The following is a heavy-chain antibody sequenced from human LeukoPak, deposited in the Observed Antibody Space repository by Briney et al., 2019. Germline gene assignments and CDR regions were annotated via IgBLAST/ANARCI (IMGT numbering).Heavy chain of an antibody. V-gene: IGHV1-8*02. CDR3: ARALPYGDDAFDI. Sequence: ASVKVSCKASGYTFTSYGISWVRQATGQGLEWMGWMNPNSGNTGYAQKFQGRVTMTRNTSISTAYMELSSLRSEDTAVYYCARALPYGDDAFDIWGQGTMVTVSS. D-gene: IGHD3-10*01. CDR2: MNPNSGNT. J-gene: IGHJ3*02. CDR1: GYTFTSYG.